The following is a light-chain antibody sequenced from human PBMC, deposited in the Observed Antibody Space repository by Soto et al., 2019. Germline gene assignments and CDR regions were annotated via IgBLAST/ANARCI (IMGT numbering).Light chain of an antibody. J-gene: IGLJ1*01. CDR2: GNT. CDR3: QSYDSSLTASHV. V-gene: IGLV1-40*01. Sequence: QPVLTQPPSVSGAPGQRVTISCTGSSSNIGAGYDVHWYQLLPGTAPKLLIYGNTNRPSGVPDRFSGSKSGNSASLAITGLQAEDEADYYCQSYDSSLTASHVFGTGTKLTVL. CDR1: SSNIGAGYD.